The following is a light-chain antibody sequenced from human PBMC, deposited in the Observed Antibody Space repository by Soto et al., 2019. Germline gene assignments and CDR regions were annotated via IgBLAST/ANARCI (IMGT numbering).Light chain of an antibody. V-gene: IGLV2-14*01. J-gene: IGLJ2*01. CDR3: SSYTSSSTLV. CDR1: SSDVGGYNY. CDR2: EVS. Sequence: QSALTQPASVSGSPGQSITISCTGTSSDVGGYNYVSWYQQHPGKAPKLMIYEVSNRPSGVSNRFSGSKSGNTASLTISGLQADDDADYYVSSYTSSSTLVFGGGTKLTVL.